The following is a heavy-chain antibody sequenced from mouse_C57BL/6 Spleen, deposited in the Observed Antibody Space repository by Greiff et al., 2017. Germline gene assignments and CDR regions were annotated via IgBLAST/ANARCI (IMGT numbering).Heavy chain of an antibody. J-gene: IGHJ3*01. CDR1: GYTFTSYW. CDR2: IHPSDSDT. CDR3: AIPPYPYYGNYSWFAD. V-gene: IGHV1-74*01. D-gene: IGHD2-10*01. Sequence: QVQLQQPGAELVKPGASVKVSCKASGYTFTSYWMHWVKQRPGQGLEWIGRIHPSDSDTTYNQKFKGKATLTVDQSSSPAYMQLSSLTSEDSAVYYCAIPPYPYYGNYSWFADWGQGTLVTVSA.